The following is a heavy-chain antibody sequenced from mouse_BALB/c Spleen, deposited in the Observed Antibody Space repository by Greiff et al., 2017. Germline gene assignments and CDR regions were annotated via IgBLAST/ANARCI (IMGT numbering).Heavy chain of an antibody. V-gene: IGHV3-6*02. CDR2: ISYDGSN. CDR3: ATGFDY. CDR1: GYSITSGYY. J-gene: IGHJ2*01. Sequence: EVQLVESGPGLVKPSQSLSLTCSVTGYSITSGYYWNWIRQFPGNKLEWMGYISYDGSNNYNPSLKNRTSITRDTSKNQFFLKLNYVTTEDTATYYCATGFDYWGQGTTLTVSS. D-gene: IGHD4-1*01.